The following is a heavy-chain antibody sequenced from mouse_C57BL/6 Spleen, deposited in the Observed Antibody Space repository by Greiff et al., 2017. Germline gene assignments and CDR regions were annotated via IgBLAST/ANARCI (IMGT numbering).Heavy chain of an antibody. J-gene: IGHJ4*01. CDR1: GYTLTSYW. D-gene: IGHD1-1*01. Sequence: QVQLQQPGAELVKPGASVKMSCKASGYTLTSYWITWVKQRPGQGLEWIGDIYPGSGSTNYNEKFKSKATLTVDTSSSTAYMQLSSLTSEDSAVYYCARRDYGSSYNAMDYWGQGTSVTVSS. V-gene: IGHV1-55*01. CDR2: IYPGSGST. CDR3: ARRDYGSSYNAMDY.